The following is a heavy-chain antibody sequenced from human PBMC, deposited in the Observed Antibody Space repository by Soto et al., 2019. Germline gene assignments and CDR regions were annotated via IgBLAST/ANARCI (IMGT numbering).Heavy chain of an antibody. D-gene: IGHD3-22*01. J-gene: IGHJ4*02. Sequence: PSETLSLTCTVSGGSISSGGYYWSWIRQHPGKGLEWIGYIYYSGSTYYNPSLKSRVTISVDTSKDQFSLKLSSVTAADTAVYYCARGTGPFQSYLDYDSSGSLSDYWGQGTLVTVSS. CDR3: ARGTGPFQSYLDYDSSGSLSDY. CDR1: GGSISSGGYY. V-gene: IGHV4-31*03. CDR2: IYYSGST.